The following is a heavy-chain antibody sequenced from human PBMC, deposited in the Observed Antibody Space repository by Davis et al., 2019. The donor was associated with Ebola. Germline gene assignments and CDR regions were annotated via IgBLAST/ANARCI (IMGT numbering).Heavy chain of an antibody. CDR1: GGSFSGYY. Sequence: SETLSLTCAVYGGSFSGYYWSWILQPPGKGLDWIGEINHSGSTNYNPSLKSRVTISVDTSKNQFSLNLSSVTAADTAVYYFARLGRLRWLREALHYWGQGTLVTVSS. CDR2: INHSGST. J-gene: IGHJ4*02. V-gene: IGHV4-34*01. CDR3: ARLGRLRWLREALHY. D-gene: IGHD4-23*01.